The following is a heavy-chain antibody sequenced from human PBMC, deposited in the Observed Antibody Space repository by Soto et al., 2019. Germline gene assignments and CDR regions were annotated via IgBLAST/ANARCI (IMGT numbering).Heavy chain of an antibody. CDR1: GFTFSSYD. D-gene: IGHD2-15*01. V-gene: IGHV3-13*01. Sequence: EVQLVESGGGLVQPGGSLRLSCAASGFTFSSYDMHWVRQATGKGLEWVSAIGTAGDTYYPGSVKGRFTISREKAKNSLYRQMNSLRAEDTAVYYCARVWGYCSGGSCYSRGGMDVWGQGTTVTVSS. J-gene: IGHJ6*02. CDR3: ARVWGYCSGGSCYSRGGMDV. CDR2: IGTAGDT.